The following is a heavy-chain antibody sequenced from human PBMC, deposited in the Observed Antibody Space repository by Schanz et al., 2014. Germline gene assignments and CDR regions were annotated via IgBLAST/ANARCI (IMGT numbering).Heavy chain of an antibody. V-gene: IGHV3-23*04. J-gene: IGHJ4*02. CDR3: ARGLIAAAGGAFDY. CDR2: LSEGGGGT. CDR1: GFSFSSYA. Sequence: EVQLVESGGGLVQPGGSLRLSCAASGFSFSSYAMSWVRQAPGKGLEWVSALSEGGGGTHYADSVRGRFTMSRDNSKNTLYLQMNSLRAGDAAVYYCARGLIAAAGGAFDYWGQGTLVAVSA. D-gene: IGHD6-13*01.